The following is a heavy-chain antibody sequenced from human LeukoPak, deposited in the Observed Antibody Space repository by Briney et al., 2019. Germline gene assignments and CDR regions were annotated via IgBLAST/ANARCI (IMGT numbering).Heavy chain of an antibody. J-gene: IGHJ4*02. CDR3: AREGVYDSSGYPDY. Sequence: GGSLRLSCAASGFTFSSYAMHWVRQAPGKGLEWVAVISYDGGNKYYADSVKGRFTISRDNSKNTLYLQMNSLRAEDTAVYYCAREGVYDSSGYPDYWGQGTLVTVSS. D-gene: IGHD3-22*01. V-gene: IGHV3-30-3*01. CDR1: GFTFSSYA. CDR2: ISYDGGNK.